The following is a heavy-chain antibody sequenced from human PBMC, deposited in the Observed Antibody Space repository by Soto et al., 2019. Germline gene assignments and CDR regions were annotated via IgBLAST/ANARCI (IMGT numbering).Heavy chain of an antibody. CDR3: AVSLGVTTYYYYGMDV. V-gene: IGHV1-69*13. J-gene: IGHJ6*01. CDR1: GDTFSSYA. Sequence: SVKVSCKASGDTFSSYAISWVRHAPGQGLEWMGGIIPIFGTANYAQKFQGRVTITADESTSTAYMELSSLRSEDTAVYYCAVSLGVTTYYYYGMDVWEKESTV. CDR2: IIPIFGTA. D-gene: IGHD4-4*01.